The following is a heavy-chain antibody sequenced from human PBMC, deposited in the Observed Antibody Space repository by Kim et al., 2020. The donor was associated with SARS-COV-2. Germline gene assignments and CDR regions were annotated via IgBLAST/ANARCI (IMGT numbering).Heavy chain of an antibody. D-gene: IGHD3-10*01. Sequence: GGSLRLSCAASGFVFSDYAMSRVRQAPGKGLEWVSGIRGNGGTTYYAVSAKGRFTISRDNSKNTVYLHRDRLRGEDTAIYYCTQSPLWLGEFRVVHWF. J-gene: IGHJ5*01. CDR3: TQSPLWLGEFRVVHWF. CDR2: IRGNGGTT. V-gene: IGHV3-23*01. CDR1: GFVFSDYA.